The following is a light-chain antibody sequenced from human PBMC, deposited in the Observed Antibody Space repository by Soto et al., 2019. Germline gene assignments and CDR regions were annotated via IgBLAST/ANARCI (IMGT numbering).Light chain of an antibody. J-gene: IGLJ1*01. CDR2: RDN. Sequence: QSVLTQPPSASGTPGQRVIISCSGSGSNIGIDTINWYQQLPGTAPKLLIFRDNQRPSGVPNRSSGSKSGTSASLAISGLQSEDEADYYCAAWDDSLNGRYVFGTGTKLTVL. CDR3: AAWDDSLNGRYV. CDR1: GSNIGIDT. V-gene: IGLV1-44*01.